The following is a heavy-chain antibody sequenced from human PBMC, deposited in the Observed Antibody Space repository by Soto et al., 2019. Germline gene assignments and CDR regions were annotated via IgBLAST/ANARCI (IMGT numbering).Heavy chain of an antibody. CDR3: ARDSPIGSVFSGYDAIDI. Sequence: QVQLVQSGAEVKEPGSSVKVSCKASGGTFSTSTFTWVRQAPGQGLEWMGRIIPILDTADYAQKFQGNVTITADKAPSNVFMELSSLRSEDTGMYYCARDSPIGSVFSGYDAIDIWGQGTLVTVSP. J-gene: IGHJ4*02. CDR1: GGTFSTST. CDR2: IIPILDTA. V-gene: IGHV1-69*08. D-gene: IGHD5-12*01.